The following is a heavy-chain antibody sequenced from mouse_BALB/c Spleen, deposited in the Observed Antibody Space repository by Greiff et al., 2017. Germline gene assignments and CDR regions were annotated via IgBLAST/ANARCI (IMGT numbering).Heavy chain of an antibody. CDR1: GFTFSSYA. V-gene: IGHV5-9-3*01. CDR3: ARQGLYYGSSWYFDV. D-gene: IGHD1-1*01. J-gene: IGHJ1*01. CDR2: ISSGGSYT. Sequence: EVQLQESGGGLVKPGGSLKLSCAASGFTFSSYAMSWVRQTPEKRLEWVATISSGGSYTYYPDSVKGRFTISRDNAKNTLYLQMSSLRSEDTAMYYCARQGLYYGSSWYFDVWGAGTTVTVSS.